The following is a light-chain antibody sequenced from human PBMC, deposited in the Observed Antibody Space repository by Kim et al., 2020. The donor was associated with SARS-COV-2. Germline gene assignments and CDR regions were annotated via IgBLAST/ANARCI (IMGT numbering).Light chain of an antibody. CDR2: GAS. CDR1: QSVSNNY. V-gene: IGKV3-20*01. J-gene: IGKJ2*01. CDR3: QQYGSAPRT. Sequence: LAPGDCATLSCRASQSVSNNYLAWYQQKPGQAPRLLIYGASSRATGIPDRFSGSGSGTDFTLSISSLEPEDFAVYYCQQYGSAPRTFGQGTKLEI.